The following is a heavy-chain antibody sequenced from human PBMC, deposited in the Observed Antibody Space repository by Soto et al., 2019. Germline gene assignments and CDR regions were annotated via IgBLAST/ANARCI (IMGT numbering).Heavy chain of an antibody. J-gene: IGHJ4*02. CDR1: GFTFSSYS. CDR3: XXXXXXXVXXXYFDY. Sequence: EVQLVESGGGLVKPGGSLRLSCAASGFTFSSYSMNWVRQAPGKGLEWVSSISSSSSYIYYADSVKGRFTISRDNAKNSLYLQMNSLRAXDTAXXYXXXXXXXXVXXXYFDYWGQGTLVTVSS. V-gene: IGHV3-21*01. CDR2: ISSSSSYI.